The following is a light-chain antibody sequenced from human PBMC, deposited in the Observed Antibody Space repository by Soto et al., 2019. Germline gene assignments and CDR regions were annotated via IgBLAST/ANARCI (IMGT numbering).Light chain of an antibody. J-gene: IGLJ2*01. CDR1: SSNIGAGYD. CDR2: GNI. V-gene: IGLV1-40*01. Sequence: QSVLTQPPSVSGAPGQRVTISCTGSSSNIGAGYDVHWCQQLPGTAPKLLIYGNINRPSGVPDRFSGSKSGTSASLAITGVQAEDEADYYCQSYDTSLSGVLFGGGTKLTVL. CDR3: QSYDTSLSGVL.